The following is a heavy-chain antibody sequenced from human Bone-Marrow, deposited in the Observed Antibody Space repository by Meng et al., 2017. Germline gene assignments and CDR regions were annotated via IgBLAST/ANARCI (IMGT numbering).Heavy chain of an antibody. J-gene: IGHJ6*02. CDR2: IKQDGSEK. V-gene: IGHV3-7*01. CDR1: GFTLSSYA. CDR3: ARDTLLAVAGSYYYYGMDV. D-gene: IGHD6-19*01. Sequence: GESLKISCAASGFTLSSYAKAPGKGLEWVANIKQDGSEKYYVDSVKGRFTISRDNAKNSLYLQMNSLRAEDTAVYYCARDTLLAVAGSYYYYGMDVWGQGTTVTVSS.